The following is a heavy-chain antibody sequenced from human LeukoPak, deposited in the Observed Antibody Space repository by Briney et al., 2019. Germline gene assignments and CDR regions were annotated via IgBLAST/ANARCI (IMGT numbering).Heavy chain of an antibody. V-gene: IGHV4-61*02. CDR3: AGGRLTPPYYYYYMDV. CDR2: IYTSGTT. Sequence: PSETLSLTCTVPGGSISSGSYYWSWIRQPAGKGLEWIGRIYTSGTTNYNPSLKSRVTISVDTSKNQFSLKLSSVTAADTAVYYCAGGRLTPPYYYYYMDVWGKGTTVTISS. D-gene: IGHD4-23*01. J-gene: IGHJ6*03. CDR1: GGSISSGSYY.